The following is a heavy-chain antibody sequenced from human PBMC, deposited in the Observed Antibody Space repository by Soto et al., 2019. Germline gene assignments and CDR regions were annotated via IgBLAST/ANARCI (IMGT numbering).Heavy chain of an antibody. J-gene: IGHJ6*02. CDR2: ISWNSGSI. CDR1: GFTFDDYA. V-gene: IGHV3-9*01. D-gene: IGHD3-10*01. CDR3: AKEYGSGSYWYYYGMDV. Sequence: GGSLRLSCAASGFTFDDYAMHWVRQAPGKGLEWVSGISWNSGSIGYADSVKGRFTISRDNAKNSLYLQMNSPRAEDTALYYCAKEYGSGSYWYYYGMDVWGQGTTVTVSS.